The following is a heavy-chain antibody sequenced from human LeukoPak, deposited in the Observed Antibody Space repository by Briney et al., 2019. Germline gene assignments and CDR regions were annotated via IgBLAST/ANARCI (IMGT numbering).Heavy chain of an antibody. Sequence: GGSLRLSCAASGFTFSSYWMSWVRQAPGKGLGWMASIKQDGNEKYYVDSVKGRFTISRDSAKNSLYLQMNSLRAEDTAIYYCARDLSSTWYRVIPFDAFNIWGQGTMVTVSS. CDR2: IKQDGNEK. D-gene: IGHD6-13*01. CDR3: ARDLSSTWYRVIPFDAFNI. V-gene: IGHV3-7*03. CDR1: GFTFSSYW. J-gene: IGHJ3*02.